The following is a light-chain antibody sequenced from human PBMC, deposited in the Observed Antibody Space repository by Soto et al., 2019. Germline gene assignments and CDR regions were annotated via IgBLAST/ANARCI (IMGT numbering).Light chain of an antibody. J-gene: IGKJ5*01. CDR3: QHRSEWPVS. V-gene: IGKV3-11*01. Sequence: EIVLTQSPATLSLSPGERATLSCRASRSVNSYLAWYQQKPGQAPRVLISDASNRATGIPARFSGSGSGTYFTLAISSLEPEDFAVYYCQHRSEWPVSFGQGTRLE. CDR2: DAS. CDR1: RSVNSY.